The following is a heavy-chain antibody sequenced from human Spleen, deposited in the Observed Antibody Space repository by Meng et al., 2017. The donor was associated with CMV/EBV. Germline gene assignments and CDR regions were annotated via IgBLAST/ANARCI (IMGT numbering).Heavy chain of an antibody. CDR2: IYYSGST. CDR1: GGSVSSGSYY. D-gene: IGHD3-16*02. J-gene: IGHJ6*02. Sequence: GSLRLSCTVSGGSVSSGSYYWSWIRQPPGKGLEWIGYIYYSGSTNYNPSLKSRVTISVDTSKNQFSLKLSSVTAADTAVYYCARRIVPTYGMDVWGQGTTVTVS. V-gene: IGHV4-61*01. CDR3: ARRIVPTYGMDV.